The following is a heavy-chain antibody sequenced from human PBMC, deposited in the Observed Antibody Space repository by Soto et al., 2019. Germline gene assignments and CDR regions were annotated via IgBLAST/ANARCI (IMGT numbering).Heavy chain of an antibody. CDR1: GFTFSSST. D-gene: IGHD2-2*01. CDR2: ITSSSSYM. CDR3: TRRGGYWSSSTPCLYYYYYGMDV. V-gene: IGHV3-21*01. Sequence: EAQLVESGGGLVKPGGSLRLSCAASGFTFSSSTMNWVRQAPGKGLEWVSSITSSSSYMYYSDSVKGRFTISRDNAKNSLYLQMNSLRAEDTAVYYWTRRGGYWSSSTPCLYYYYYGMDVWGQGTPVTVSS. J-gene: IGHJ6*02.